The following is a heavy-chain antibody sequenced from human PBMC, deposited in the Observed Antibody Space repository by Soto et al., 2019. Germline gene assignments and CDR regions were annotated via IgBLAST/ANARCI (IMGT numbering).Heavy chain of an antibody. CDR1: GFTFSAYW. CDR2: IDRDGTET. Sequence: GGSLRLSCAASGFTFSAYWMTWVRLTPGKGLEWVANIDRDGTETHYVDSVKGRFTISRDNSEDTLYLQMNNLRAEDTAVYYCAREKLVLAAIGDYWGQGTRVTAPQ. D-gene: IGHD2-15*01. J-gene: IGHJ4*02. V-gene: IGHV3-7*01. CDR3: AREKLVLAAIGDY.